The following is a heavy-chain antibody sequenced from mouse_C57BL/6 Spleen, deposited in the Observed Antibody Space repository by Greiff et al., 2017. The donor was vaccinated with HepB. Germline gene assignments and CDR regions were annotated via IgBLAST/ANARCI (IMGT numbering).Heavy chain of an antibody. CDR2: IDPSDSAT. D-gene: IGHD1-1*01. CDR3: ANLFSATVYFDV. Sequence: VQLQQPGAELVRPGSSVKLSCKASGYTFTSYWMHWVKQRPIQGLEWIGNIDPSDSATHYNQKFKDKATLTVDKSSSTAYMQLSSLTSEDSAVYYSANLFSATVYFDVWGTGTTVTVSS. J-gene: IGHJ1*03. V-gene: IGHV1-52*01. CDR1: GYTFTSYW.